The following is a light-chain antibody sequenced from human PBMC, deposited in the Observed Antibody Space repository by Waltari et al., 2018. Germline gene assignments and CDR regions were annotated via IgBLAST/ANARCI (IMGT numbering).Light chain of an antibody. CDR2: GAS. CDR3: QHYVRLPAT. CDR1: QSVGRT. Sequence: EIVLTQPPGTLSLSPGERATLSGRASQSVGRTLAWYQQKPGQAPRLLMYGASSRATGTPDRFSGSGSGTDFSLTISRLEPEDFAVYYCQHYVRLPATFGQGTKVEIK. J-gene: IGKJ1*01. V-gene: IGKV3-20*01.